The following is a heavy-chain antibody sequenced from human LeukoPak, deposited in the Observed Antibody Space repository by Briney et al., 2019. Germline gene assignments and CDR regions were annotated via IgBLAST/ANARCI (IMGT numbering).Heavy chain of an antibody. CDR1: GFTFSSFW. J-gene: IGHJ3*02. D-gene: IGHD1-14*01. CDR3: AKGTARRPSGNAFDI. V-gene: IGHV3-7*01. CDR2: IKQDGSEK. Sequence: GESLRLSCAASGFTFSSFWMSWVRQAPGKGLEWVANIKQDGSEKNYVDSVKGRFTISRDNAKNSLYLQMNSLRAEDTAVYYCAKGTARRPSGNAFDIWGQGTMVTVSS.